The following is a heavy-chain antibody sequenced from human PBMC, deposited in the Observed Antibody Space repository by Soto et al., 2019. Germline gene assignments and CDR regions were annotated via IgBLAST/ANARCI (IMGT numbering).Heavy chain of an antibody. V-gene: IGHV4-61*08. D-gene: IGHD4-17*01. CDR3: ARQEDYGDHDY. CDR1: GGSISSGGYY. J-gene: IGHJ4*02. Sequence: SETLSLTCTVSGGSISSGGYYWSWIRQPPGKGLEWIGYIYYSGSTNYNPSLKSRVTISVDTSKNQFSLKLSSVTAADTAVYYCARQEDYGDHDYWGQGTLVTVSS. CDR2: IYYSGST.